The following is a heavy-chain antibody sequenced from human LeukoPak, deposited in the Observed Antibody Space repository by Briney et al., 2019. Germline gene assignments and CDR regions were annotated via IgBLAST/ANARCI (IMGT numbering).Heavy chain of an antibody. CDR2: IYASGST. V-gene: IGHV4-4*09. CDR1: GGYISSYY. J-gene: IGHJ3*02. Sequence: SETLSLTCTVSGGYISSYYWSWIRQPPGKGGEWIGYIYASGSTNYNPSLKSRVTIAVSTSKNPLSRKLSSVTAADTAVNYCARQVKNYGGNSCAFDIWGQGTMVTVSS. D-gene: IGHD4-23*01. CDR3: ARQVKNYGGNSCAFDI.